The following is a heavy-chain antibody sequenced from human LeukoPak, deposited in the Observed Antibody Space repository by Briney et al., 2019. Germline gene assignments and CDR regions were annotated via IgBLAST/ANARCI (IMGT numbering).Heavy chain of an antibody. Sequence: GGSLRLSCAASGFTFSSYAMHWVRQAPGKGLEWVAVISYDGSNKYYADSVKGRFTISRDNSKNTLYLQMNRLRAEDTAVYYCEKEGRVFVVVTALFDYWGQGTLVTVSS. CDR2: ISYDGSNK. CDR1: GFTFSSYA. D-gene: IGHD2-21*02. CDR3: EKEGRVFVVVTALFDY. V-gene: IGHV3-30*04. J-gene: IGHJ4*02.